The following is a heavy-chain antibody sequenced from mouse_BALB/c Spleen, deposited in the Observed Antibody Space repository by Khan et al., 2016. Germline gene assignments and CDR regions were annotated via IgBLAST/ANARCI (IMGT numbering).Heavy chain of an antibody. D-gene: IGHD1-1*01. V-gene: IGHV3-2*02. CDR1: GYSITSDYA. CDR2: LSYSGST. CDR3: ARNYGSSYFDY. Sequence: EVQLQESGPGLVKPSQSLSLTCTVTGYSITSDYAWNWIRQFPGHKLEWMGYLSYSGSTTYNPSLKSRISITRDPSKNQVFLQLNSVATEDTATYYCARNYGSSYFDYWGQGTTLTVSS. J-gene: IGHJ2*01.